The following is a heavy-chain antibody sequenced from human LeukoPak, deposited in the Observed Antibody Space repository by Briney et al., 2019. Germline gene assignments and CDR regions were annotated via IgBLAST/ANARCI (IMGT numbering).Heavy chain of an antibody. Sequence: SETLSLTCTVSGGSISSSSYYWGWIRQPPGKGLEWIGSIYYSGSTNYNPSLKSRVTISVDTSKNQFSLKLSSVTAADTAVYYCARAGTRHGSGSYARYWGQGTLVTVSS. CDR1: GGSISSSSYY. CDR2: IYYSGST. CDR3: ARAGTRHGSGSYARY. D-gene: IGHD3-10*01. V-gene: IGHV4-39*07. J-gene: IGHJ4*02.